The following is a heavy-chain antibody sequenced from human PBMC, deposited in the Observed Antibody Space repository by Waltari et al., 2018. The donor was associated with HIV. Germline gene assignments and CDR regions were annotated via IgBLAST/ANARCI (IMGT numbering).Heavy chain of an antibody. CDR3: ARHALRVGAAYWNFDL. V-gene: IGHV4-39*01. CDR1: GGSVSSSSYF. D-gene: IGHD1-26*01. Sequence: QLQLQESGPGLVKPSETLSLTCTVSGGSVSSSSYFWGWIRQPPGKGLEWVERIYYTGGAYYNPSLKSRVTISVDTSKNQFSLKVTSVTAADTAVYYCARHALRVGAAYWNFDLWGRGTLVTVSS. CDR2: IYYTGGA. J-gene: IGHJ2*01.